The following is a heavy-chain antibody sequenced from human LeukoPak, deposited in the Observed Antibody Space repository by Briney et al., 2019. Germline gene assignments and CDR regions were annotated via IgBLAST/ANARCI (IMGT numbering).Heavy chain of an antibody. J-gene: IGHJ3*02. CDR1: GFTFSSYW. D-gene: IGHD3-22*01. CDR2: IKPDGSEK. CDR3: ARDPYYYDSSGYYYVPAFDI. V-gene: IGHV3-7*01. Sequence: GGSLRLSCAASGFTFSSYWMSWVRQAPGKGLEWVANIKPDGSEKYYVDSVKGRFTISRDNAKNSLYLQMNSLRAEDTAVYYCARDPYYYDSSGYYYVPAFDIWGQGTMVTVSS.